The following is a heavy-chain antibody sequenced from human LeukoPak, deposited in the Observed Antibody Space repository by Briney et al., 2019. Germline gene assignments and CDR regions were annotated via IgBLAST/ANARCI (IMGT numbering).Heavy chain of an antibody. D-gene: IGHD2-2*01. Sequence: SETLSLTCTVSGGPFSSYYWSWIRQPAGKGLEWIGRIYTSGSTNYNPSLKSRVTISVDTSKNQFSLKLSSVTAADTAVYYCARVSDIVVVPAAPEAFDIWGQGTMVTVSS. J-gene: IGHJ3*02. CDR3: ARVSDIVVVPAAPEAFDI. CDR1: GGPFSSYY. V-gene: IGHV4-4*07. CDR2: IYTSGST.